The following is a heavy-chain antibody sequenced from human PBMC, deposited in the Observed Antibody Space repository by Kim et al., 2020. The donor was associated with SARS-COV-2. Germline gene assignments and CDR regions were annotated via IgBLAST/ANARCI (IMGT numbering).Heavy chain of an antibody. J-gene: IGHJ1*01. CDR1: GGSISSGGYY. CDR3: ARDDSTGYFQH. V-gene: IGHV4-31*03. D-gene: IGHD6-25*01. CDR2: IYYSGST. Sequence: SETLSLTCTVSGGSISSGGYYWSWIRQHPGKGLEWIGYIYYSGSTYYNPSLKSRVTISVDTSKNQFSLKLSSVTAADTAVYYCARDDSTGYFQHWGQGTLVTVSS.